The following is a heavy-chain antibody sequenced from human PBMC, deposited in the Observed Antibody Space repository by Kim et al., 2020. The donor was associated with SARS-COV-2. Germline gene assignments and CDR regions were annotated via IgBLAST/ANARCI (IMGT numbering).Heavy chain of an antibody. CDR3: AKGPPYIVGATTATLEFDY. D-gene: IGHD1-26*01. V-gene: IGHV3-23*01. Sequence: GRFTIPRDKSKNTRYLQMNSLRAEDTAVYYCAKGPPYIVGATTATLEFDYWGQGTLVTVSS. J-gene: IGHJ4*02.